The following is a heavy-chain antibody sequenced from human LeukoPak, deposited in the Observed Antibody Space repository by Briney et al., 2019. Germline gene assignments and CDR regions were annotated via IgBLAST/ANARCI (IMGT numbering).Heavy chain of an antibody. CDR1: GESITDYY. CDR2: VSTSGST. CDR3: ARDWSAWDDFFSHLDV. J-gene: IGHJ6*04. Sequence: PSETLSLTCTVSGESITDYYWTWIRQPAGKRLQWIGRVSTSGSTSYNPSLKSRLTKSVDTSKNQFSLKLTSVTAADTAIYYCARDWSAWDDFFSHLDVWGKGTSVTVSS. D-gene: IGHD1-1*01. V-gene: IGHV4-4*07.